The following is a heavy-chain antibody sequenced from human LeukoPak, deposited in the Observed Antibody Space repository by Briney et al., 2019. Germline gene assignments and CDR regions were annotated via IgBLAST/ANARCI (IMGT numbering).Heavy chain of an antibody. V-gene: IGHV4-34*12. D-gene: IGHD3-22*01. CDR3: ASSRNYYDGSGNWEYYFDH. J-gene: IGHJ4*02. Sequence: AESLCLTCAVYGCSFRSYYWSWIRPPPGKWREWIADIIQSGATHYNPFPKGRVTVSVDTSKNQFYLKLSSVTAADRAVYYCASSRNYYDGSGNWEYYFDHWGQGTLVTVSS. CDR2: IIQSGAT. CDR1: GCSFRSYY.